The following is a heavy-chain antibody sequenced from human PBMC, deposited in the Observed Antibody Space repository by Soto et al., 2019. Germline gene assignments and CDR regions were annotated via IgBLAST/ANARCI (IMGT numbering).Heavy chain of an antibody. D-gene: IGHD5-12*01. Sequence: GESLKISCKGSGYTFSSSWVGWVRQMASKGLEWMGIIYPGDSDTRYSPSFQGQVTISADKSISTAYLQWSGLKASDTAIYYCAVGYRSRAFDIWGQGTMVTVSS. CDR1: GYTFSSSW. J-gene: IGHJ3*02. V-gene: IGHV5-51*01. CDR3: AVGYRSRAFDI. CDR2: IYPGDSDT.